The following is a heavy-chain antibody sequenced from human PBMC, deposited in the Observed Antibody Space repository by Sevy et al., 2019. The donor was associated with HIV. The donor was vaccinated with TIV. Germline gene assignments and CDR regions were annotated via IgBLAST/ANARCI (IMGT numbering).Heavy chain of an antibody. V-gene: IGHV3-15*01. J-gene: IGHJ4*02. CDR1: GFTFTNTW. D-gene: IGHD5-18*01. Sequence: GGSLRLSCAASGFTFTNTWMSWVRQAPGKGLEWVGRIKSKTDGGTGDYAAPVKGRSSISRDDSKNTLYLQMNSLKTEDTAVYYCTTGDPYNRYGYMRPYFFDYWGQGTLVTVSS. CDR3: TTGDPYNRYGYMRPYFFDY. CDR2: IKSKTDGGTG.